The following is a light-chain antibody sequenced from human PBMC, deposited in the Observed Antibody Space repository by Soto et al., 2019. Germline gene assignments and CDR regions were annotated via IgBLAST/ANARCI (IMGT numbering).Light chain of an antibody. CDR3: QQSLITKYS. CDR1: QSVNRN. V-gene: IGKV1-39*01. J-gene: IGKJ2*03. CDR2: GAS. Sequence: DIQMTQSPSSLSASVGDRVTITCRASQSVNRNLHWYQQRPGKAPKLLISGASSLQSGVPSRFSGSGSWTDFTLTISSLQPEDFATYYCQQSLITKYSFGQGTKLEIK.